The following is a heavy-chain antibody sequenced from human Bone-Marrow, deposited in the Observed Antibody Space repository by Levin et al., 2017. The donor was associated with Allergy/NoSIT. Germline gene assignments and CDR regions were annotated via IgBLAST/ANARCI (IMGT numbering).Heavy chain of an antibody. CDR2: INDSGST. J-gene: IGHJ4*02. V-gene: IGHV4-34*01. CDR1: GGSFTAYY. CDR3: ARGRGTDLLTNFYSRVHPFDY. Sequence: PSETLSLTCAVNGGSFTAYYWTWIRQTPGKGLEWIGEINDSGSTNYNPSLKSRLSLSLDTSKREFSLSLTSVTAADTAVYFCARGRGTDLLTNFYSRVHPFDYWGQGTRVTVSS. D-gene: IGHD3-16*01.